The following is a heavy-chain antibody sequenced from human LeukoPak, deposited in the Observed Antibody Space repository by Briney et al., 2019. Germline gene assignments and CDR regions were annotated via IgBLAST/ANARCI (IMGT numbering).Heavy chain of an antibody. J-gene: IGHJ4*02. D-gene: IGHD2-8*01. Sequence: GGSLRLSCAASGFTFSSYAMHWVRQAPDKGLEWVAVISYDGSNKYYADSVKGRFTISRDNSKNTLYLQMNSLRAEDTAVYYCARDSSEGVYYFDYWGQGTLVTVSS. CDR2: ISYDGSNK. V-gene: IGHV3-30-3*01. CDR3: ARDSSEGVYYFDY. CDR1: GFTFSSYA.